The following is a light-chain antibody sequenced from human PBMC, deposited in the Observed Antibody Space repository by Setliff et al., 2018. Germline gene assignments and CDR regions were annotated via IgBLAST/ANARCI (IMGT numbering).Light chain of an antibody. CDR1: IGDVGAYDF. V-gene: IGLV2-14*01. J-gene: IGLJ1*01. Sequence: QSALTQPASVSGSPGQSITISCSGTIGDVGAYDFVSWYQHHPGKAPKLVIYEVTNRPSGISNRFSGSKSGNSASLIISGLQAEDEADYYCSAYTSSSTYVIGTGTKVTVL. CDR2: EVT. CDR3: SAYTSSSTYV.